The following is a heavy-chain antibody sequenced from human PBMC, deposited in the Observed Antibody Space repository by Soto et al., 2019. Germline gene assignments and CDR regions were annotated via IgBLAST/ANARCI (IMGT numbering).Heavy chain of an antibody. V-gene: IGHV3-53*01. J-gene: IGHJ2*01. D-gene: IGHD2-15*01. Sequence: EVQLVESGGGLIQPGGSLRLSCAASGFSVTSNYMSWVRQAPGKGLEWVSVIYSSGSTHYADSVKGRFTISRDNSKNTLYHQMNSLRAEDTAVYACARGRWCSGNSCYWYFDVWGRGTLVTVSS. CDR2: IYSSGST. CDR1: GFSVTSNY. CDR3: ARGRWCSGNSCYWYFDV.